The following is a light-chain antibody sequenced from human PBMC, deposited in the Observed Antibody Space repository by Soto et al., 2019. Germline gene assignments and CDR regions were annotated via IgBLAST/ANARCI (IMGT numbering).Light chain of an antibody. V-gene: IGLV1-51*01. CDR2: DNN. CDR1: TSNIRINY. Sequence: QAFLPEPPSVSAAPGQKVTISCSGSTSNIRINYVSWYQQVPGTAPKLLIYDNNKRPSGIPDRFSGSKSGTSATLGITGLQTGDEADYDCGPWDSSLSTWVFGGGTQLTGL. CDR3: GPWDSSLSTWV. J-gene: IGLJ3*02.